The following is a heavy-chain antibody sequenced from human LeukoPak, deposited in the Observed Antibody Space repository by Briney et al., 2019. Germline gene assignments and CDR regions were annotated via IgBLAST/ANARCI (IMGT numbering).Heavy chain of an antibody. CDR1: GYTFTSYS. CDR2: INTNTGNP. J-gene: IGHJ3*02. D-gene: IGHD4-23*01. Sequence: ASVKVSCKASGYTFTSYSMNWVRQAPGQGLEWLGWINTNTGNPTYAQGFTGRFVFSLDTSVSTAYLQISSLKAEDTAVYYCASKIGRWALDIWGQGTMITVSS. CDR3: ASKIGRWALDI. V-gene: IGHV7-4-1*02.